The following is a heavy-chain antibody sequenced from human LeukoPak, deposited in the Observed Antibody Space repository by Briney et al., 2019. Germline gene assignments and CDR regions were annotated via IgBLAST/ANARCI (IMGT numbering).Heavy chain of an antibody. CDR1: GGSISSSSYY. J-gene: IGHJ5*02. D-gene: IGHD2-15*01. CDR3: ARGYCSGGSCYSDWFDP. CDR2: IYYSGST. V-gene: IGHV4-39*07. Sequence: PSETLSLTCTVSGGSISSSSYYWGWIRQPPGKGLEWIGSIYYSGSTYYNPSLKSRVTISVDTSKNQFSLKLSSVTAADTAVYYCARGYCSGGSCYSDWFDPWGQGTLVTVSS.